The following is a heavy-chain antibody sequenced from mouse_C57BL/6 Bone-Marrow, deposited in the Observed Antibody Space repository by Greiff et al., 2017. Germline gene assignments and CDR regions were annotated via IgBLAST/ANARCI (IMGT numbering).Heavy chain of an antibody. CDR3: ARGGGSSPFAY. V-gene: IGHV1-81*01. D-gene: IGHD1-1*01. CDR1: GYTFTSYG. J-gene: IGHJ3*01. CDR2: IYPGSGNT. Sequence: VQLVESGAELVRPGASVKLSCKASGYTFTSYGISWVKQRTGQGLEWIGEIYPGSGNTYYNEKFKGKSTLTADTSSSTAYMELRSLPSEDSAVYFGARGGGSSPFAYWGQGTLVTVSA.